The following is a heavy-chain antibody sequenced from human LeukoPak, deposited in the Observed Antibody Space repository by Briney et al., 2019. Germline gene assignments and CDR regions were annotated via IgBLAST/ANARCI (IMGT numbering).Heavy chain of an antibody. CDR2: FDPEDGET. Sequence: GASVTVSCKVSGYTLTELSMHWVRQAPGKGLEWMGGFDPEDGETIYAQKLQGRVTMTTDTSTSTAYMELRSLRSDDTAVYYCARAPPLRAYGDYAEGNWFDPWGQGTLVTVSS. CDR1: GYTLTELS. J-gene: IGHJ5*02. CDR3: ARAPPLRAYGDYAEGNWFDP. V-gene: IGHV1-24*01. D-gene: IGHD4-17*01.